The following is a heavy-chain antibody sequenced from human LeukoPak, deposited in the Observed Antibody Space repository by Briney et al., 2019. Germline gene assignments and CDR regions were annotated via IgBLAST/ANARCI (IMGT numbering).Heavy chain of an antibody. J-gene: IGHJ4*02. Sequence: SETLSLTCTVSSGSINSYYWGWVRQPAGRGLEWIGRIYTTGNTNYNPSLKSRLTMSVDTSKRQFSLNLRSVTAANTAIYYCARQGYTASHYFLDYWSQGTLVTVPS. CDR1: SGSINSYY. V-gene: IGHV4-4*07. CDR3: ARQGYTASHYFLDY. CDR2: IYTTGNT. D-gene: IGHD3-16*02.